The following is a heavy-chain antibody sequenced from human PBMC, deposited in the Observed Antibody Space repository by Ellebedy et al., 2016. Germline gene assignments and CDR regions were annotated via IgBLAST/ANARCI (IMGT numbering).Heavy chain of an antibody. J-gene: IGHJ2*01. D-gene: IGHD3-3*02. Sequence: ASVKVSCXAPGHTAYWMHWVRLAPAQGLEWMGVITTSGDTASYSPNFQGRVTMTRDTSTDTLYMELSSLRSEDTAEYYCARKVRTGAHFWNFDLWGRGTLVTVSS. CDR2: ITTSGDTA. CDR1: GHTAYW. V-gene: IGHV1-46*01. CDR3: ARKVRTGAHFWNFDL.